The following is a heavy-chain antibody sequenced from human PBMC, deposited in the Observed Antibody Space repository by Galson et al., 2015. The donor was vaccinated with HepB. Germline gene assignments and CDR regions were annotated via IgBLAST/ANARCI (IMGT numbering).Heavy chain of an antibody. Sequence: SCKASGYTFTSYDINWVRQATGQGLEWMGWMNPNSGNTGYAQKFQGRVTMTRNTSISTAYMELSSLRSEDTAVYYCARDSQTAGYSGYDGYYYGMDVWGQGTTVTVSS. CDR3: ARDSQTAGYSGYDGYYYGMDV. CDR1: GYTFTSYD. V-gene: IGHV1-8*01. CDR2: MNPNSGNT. D-gene: IGHD5-12*01. J-gene: IGHJ6*02.